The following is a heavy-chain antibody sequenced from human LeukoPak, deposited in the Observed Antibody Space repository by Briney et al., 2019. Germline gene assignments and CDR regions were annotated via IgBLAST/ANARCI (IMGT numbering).Heavy chain of an antibody. J-gene: IGHJ4*02. V-gene: IGHV2-5*02. CDR2: IYWDDVE. CDR3: AHREGHSSSPLYYFDY. D-gene: IGHD6-6*01. Sequence: SGPTLVKPTQTLTLTCTFSGFSLGTSGVGVGWIRQPPGKALEWLALIYWDDVERYSPSLKSRLTITKDTSKNQVVLTMTTMDPVDTATYYCAHREGHSSSPLYYFDYWGQGTLVTVSS. CDR1: GFSLGTSGVG.